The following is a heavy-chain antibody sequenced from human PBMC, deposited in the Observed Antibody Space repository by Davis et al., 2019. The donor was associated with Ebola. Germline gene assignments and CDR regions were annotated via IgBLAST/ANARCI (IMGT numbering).Heavy chain of an antibody. V-gene: IGHV3-11*04. CDR3: AREENSSGYYLDY. CDR1: GFTFSDYY. D-gene: IGHD3-22*01. J-gene: IGHJ4*02. Sequence: GESLKISCAASGFTFSDYYMSWIRQAPGKGLEWVSYISSSGSTIYYADSVKGRFTISRDNAKNSLYLQMNSLRAEDTAVYNCAREENSSGYYLDYGGKGTLVTVSS. CDR2: ISSSGSTI.